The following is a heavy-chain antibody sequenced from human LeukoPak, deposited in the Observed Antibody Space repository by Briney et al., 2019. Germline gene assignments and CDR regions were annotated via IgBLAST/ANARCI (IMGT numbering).Heavy chain of an antibody. CDR1: GFTFCGSA. J-gene: IGHJ4*02. CDR3: TRRGDSGEFDY. Sequence: GGSLRLSCAASGFTFCGSAMHWVRQASGKGLEWVGRIRSKANSYATAYAASVKGRFTISRDDSKNTAYLKMNSLKTEDTAVYYCTRRGDSGEFDYWGQGTLVTVSS. D-gene: IGHD2-15*01. V-gene: IGHV3-73*01. CDR2: IRSKANSYAT.